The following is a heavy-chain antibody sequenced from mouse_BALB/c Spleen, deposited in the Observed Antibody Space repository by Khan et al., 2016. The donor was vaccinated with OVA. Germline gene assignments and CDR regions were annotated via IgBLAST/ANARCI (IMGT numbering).Heavy chain of an antibody. CDR2: IWRAGST. D-gene: IGHD2-4*01. CDR3: ARRGYDYGRGALFAY. J-gene: IGHJ3*01. V-gene: IGHV2-2*02. Sequence: QVQLKQSGPGLVQPSQSLSITCTVSGFSLTNYSVHWVRQSPGKGLEWLGVIWRAGSTDYNAAFISRLTIRKDNTRSKVFFKMNILQPNDTAIYYCARRGYDYGRGALFAYWGQGTLVTVSA. CDR1: GFSLTNYS.